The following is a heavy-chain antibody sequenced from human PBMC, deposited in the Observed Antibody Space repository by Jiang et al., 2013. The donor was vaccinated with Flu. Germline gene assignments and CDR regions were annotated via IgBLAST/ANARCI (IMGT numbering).Heavy chain of an antibody. J-gene: IGHJ4*02. CDR2: IRSKAYGGTT. D-gene: IGHD1-26*01. CDR3: TGGANWFDY. CDR1: GFTFGDYA. V-gene: IGHV3-49*04. Sequence: VQLLESGGGSVQPGRSLRLSCTASGFTFGDYAMSWVRQAPGMGLEWVGFIRSKAYGGTTEYAASVKGRFTISRDDSKSIAYLQMNSLKTEDTAVYYCTGGANWFDYWGQGTLVTVSS.